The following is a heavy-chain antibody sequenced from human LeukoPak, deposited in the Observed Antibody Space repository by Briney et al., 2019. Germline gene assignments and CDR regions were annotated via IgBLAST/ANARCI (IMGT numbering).Heavy chain of an antibody. CDR2: IIPIFGTA. CDR1: GGTFSSYA. J-gene: IGHJ4*02. CDR3: AREGREKGYYDSSGYYLDY. D-gene: IGHD3-22*01. Sequence: ASVKVSYKASGGTFSSYAISWVRQAPGQGLEWMGGIIPIFGTANYAQKFQGRVTITADESTSTAYMELSSLRSEDTAVYYCAREGREKGYYDSSGYYLDYWGQGTLVTVSS. V-gene: IGHV1-69*01.